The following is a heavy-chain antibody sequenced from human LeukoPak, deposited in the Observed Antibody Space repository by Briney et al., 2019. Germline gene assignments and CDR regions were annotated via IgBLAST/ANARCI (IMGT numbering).Heavy chain of an antibody. CDR3: VRVAGNQYYYYYMDV. V-gene: IGHV7-4-1*02. CDR2: INTNTGNP. J-gene: IGHJ6*03. D-gene: IGHD2-15*01. Sequence: ASVKVSCKASGYTFTSYGMNWVRQAPGQGLEWMGWINTNTGNPKYAQGFTGRSVFSLDTSVSTAYLQISSLKAEDTAVYYCVRVAGNQYYYYYMDVWGKGTTVTVSS. CDR1: GYTFTSYG.